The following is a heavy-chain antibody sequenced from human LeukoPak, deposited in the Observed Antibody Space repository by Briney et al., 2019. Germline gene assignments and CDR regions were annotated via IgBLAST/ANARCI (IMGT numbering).Heavy chain of an antibody. J-gene: IGHJ4*02. V-gene: IGHV3-30*04. CDR1: GFTFSSYA. CDR2: ISYDGSNK. CDR3: LVEMATI. Sequence: PGGSLRLSCAASGFTFSSYAMHWVRQAPGKGLEWVAVISYDGSNKYHADSVKGRFTISRDNSKNTLYLQMNSLRAEDTAVYYCLVEMATIWGQGTLVTVSS. D-gene: IGHD5-24*01.